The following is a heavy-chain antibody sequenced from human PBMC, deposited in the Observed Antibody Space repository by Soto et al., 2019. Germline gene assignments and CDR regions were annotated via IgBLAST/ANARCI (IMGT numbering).Heavy chain of an antibody. CDR2: IDSSSTYI. D-gene: IGHD6-19*01. CDR3: ARGLPGIAVAAYEAY. Sequence: EVQLVESGGGLVKPGGSLRLSCAASGFTFSGYAMNWVRQAPGKGLQWVSSIDSSSTYIFYADSVKGRFTISRDNAKNSLYLQMNSLRAEDTAVYYCARGLPGIAVAAYEAYWGQGTLVTVSS. V-gene: IGHV3-21*01. J-gene: IGHJ4*02. CDR1: GFTFSGYA.